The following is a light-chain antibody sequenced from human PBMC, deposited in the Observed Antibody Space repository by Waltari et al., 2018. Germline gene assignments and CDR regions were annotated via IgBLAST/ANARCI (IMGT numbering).Light chain of an antibody. V-gene: IGKV3-20*01. CDR1: QSVSSSY. CDR3: QQYGSSPPIT. Sequence: EIVLTQSPGTLSLSPGERATLSCRAIQSVSSSYLAWYQQKPGQAPRLLSYGASSRATGIPDRFSGSGSGTDFTLTISRLEPEDFAVYYCQQYGSSPPITFGQGTRLEIK. J-gene: IGKJ5*01. CDR2: GAS.